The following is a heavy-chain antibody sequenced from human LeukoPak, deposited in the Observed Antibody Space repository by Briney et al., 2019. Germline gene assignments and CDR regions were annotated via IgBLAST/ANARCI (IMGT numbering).Heavy chain of an antibody. CDR1: GYSISSGYY. D-gene: IGHD2-8*01. CDR2: IYHSGST. CDR3: ARLNGGYCTNGVCLSFDY. V-gene: IGHV4-38-2*02. Sequence: SETLSLTCTVSGYSISSGYYWGWIRQPPGRGLEWIGSIYHSGSTYYNPSLKSRVTISVDTSKNQFSLKLSSVTAADTAVYYCARLNGGYCTNGVCLSFDYWGQGTLVTVSS. J-gene: IGHJ4*02.